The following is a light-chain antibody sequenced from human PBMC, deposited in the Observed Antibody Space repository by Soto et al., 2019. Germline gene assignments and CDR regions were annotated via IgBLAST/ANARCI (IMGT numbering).Light chain of an antibody. J-gene: IGLJ1*01. CDR2: TDN. Sequence: QSLLTQPPSASGTPGQRFTISCSGGMSNIGINTVNWYQQLPVTAPKVLIYTDNERPSVVPDRFSGSKYGTSASLAINGLQSGDEADYYCGAWGESLNGSVFGTGTKVTVL. CDR3: GAWGESLNGSV. CDR1: MSNIGINT. V-gene: IGLV1-44*01.